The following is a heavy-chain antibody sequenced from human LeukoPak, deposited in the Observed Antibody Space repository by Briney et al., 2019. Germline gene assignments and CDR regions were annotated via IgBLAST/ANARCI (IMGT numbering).Heavy chain of an antibody. D-gene: IGHD3-10*01. CDR3: RRDSIIMSGGVNEANWFDP. Sequence: VSQALGQGLEWMGWICSYNGNTKNEQKFQGKVTMTMDTPTTTAYRELTSLSFDDTAVYYCRRDSIIMSGGVNEANWFDPWGQGTLVTVSS. CDR2: ICSYNGNT. V-gene: IGHV1-18*01. J-gene: IGHJ5*02.